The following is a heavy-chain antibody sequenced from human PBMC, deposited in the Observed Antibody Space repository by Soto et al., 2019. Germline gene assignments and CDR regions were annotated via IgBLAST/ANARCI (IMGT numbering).Heavy chain of an antibody. D-gene: IGHD3-22*01. Sequence: LRLSCAASGFSFNDYSMNWVRQAPGKGLEWVAVIFYSGATYYTGSVQGRFTISRDSSKNTLYLQMNSLRAEDTAVYYCAKSPGMYYYDSSGYYHYDYWGQGTLVTVSS. J-gene: IGHJ4*02. CDR1: GFSFNDYS. CDR3: AKSPGMYYYDSSGYYHYDY. V-gene: IGHV3-66*01. CDR2: IFYSGAT.